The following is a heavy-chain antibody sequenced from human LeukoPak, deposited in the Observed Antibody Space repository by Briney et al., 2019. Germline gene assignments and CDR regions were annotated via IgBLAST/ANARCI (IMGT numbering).Heavy chain of an antibody. CDR1: GFIFSDYW. Sequence: GGSLRLSCAASGFIFSDYWMTWVRQAPGKVLEWVASVKEDVDKKDYVDSLKDRFTISRDNGKNSLYLQMNSLRAEDTAVYYCARGPPYGSRSDFFDYWGQGTLVTVSS. J-gene: IGHJ4*02. CDR2: VKEDVDKK. CDR3: ARGPPYGSRSDFFDY. V-gene: IGHV3-7*01. D-gene: IGHD3-10*01.